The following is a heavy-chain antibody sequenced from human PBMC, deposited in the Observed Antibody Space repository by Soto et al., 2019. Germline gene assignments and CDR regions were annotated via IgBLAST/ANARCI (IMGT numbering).Heavy chain of an antibody. D-gene: IGHD2-2*01. V-gene: IGHV1-3*01. Sequence: ASVKVSCKASGYSFTDYHIHWVRQAPGQRLEWMGWINPGNGDTKYSQKFQGRVTITRDTSATTAYMELSSLRSEDSAVFYCARTDCSSTSCYNYYYYGMDVWGQGTTVTVSS. J-gene: IGHJ6*02. CDR1: GYSFTDYH. CDR2: INPGNGDT. CDR3: ARTDCSSTSCYNYYYYGMDV.